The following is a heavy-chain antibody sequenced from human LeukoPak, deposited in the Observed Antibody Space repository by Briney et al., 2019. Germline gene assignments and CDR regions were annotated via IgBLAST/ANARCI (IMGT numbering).Heavy chain of an antibody. CDR3: ARHYGP. V-gene: IGHV4-59*05. J-gene: IGHJ5*02. CDR1: GGSISSNF. D-gene: IGHD3-16*01. Sequence: SETLSLTCTVSGGSISSNFWSWIRQPPGKGLEWIGSIYDSGSTYYNPSLKSRVTISVDTSKNQFSLKLNSVTAADTAVYYCARHYGPWGQGTLVTVSS. CDR2: IYDSGST.